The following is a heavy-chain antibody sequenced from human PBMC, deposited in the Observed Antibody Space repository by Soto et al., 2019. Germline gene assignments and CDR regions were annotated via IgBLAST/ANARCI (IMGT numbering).Heavy chain of an antibody. Sequence: PGGSLRLSCAVSGFTLDNYAVSWVRQAPGKGLEWVSSIGVSGDYTDYADSVKGRFTMSRDSSKNTVFLQMNNLRAEDTAVYYCAKDRTGSFLTTLAYFDFWGQGTLVTVSS. CDR3: AKDRTGSFLTTLAYFDF. J-gene: IGHJ4*02. CDR1: GFTLDNYA. V-gene: IGHV3-23*01. D-gene: IGHD1-26*01. CDR2: IGVSGDYT.